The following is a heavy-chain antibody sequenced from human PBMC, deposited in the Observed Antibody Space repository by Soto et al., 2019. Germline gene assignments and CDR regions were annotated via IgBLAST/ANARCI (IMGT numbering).Heavy chain of an antibody. J-gene: IGHJ6*02. CDR2: ISSRGSSI. CDR3: ARGYYDFWSGYYISPYGMDV. D-gene: IGHD3-3*01. Sequence: GGSLRLSCAASGFTFSSYGMHWVRQAPGKGLEWVSYISSRGSSIYYADSVKGRFTISRDNAKNSLYLQMNGLRAEDTAVYYCARGYYDFWSGYYISPYGMDVWGQGTTVTVSS. CDR1: GFTFSSYG. V-gene: IGHV3-48*04.